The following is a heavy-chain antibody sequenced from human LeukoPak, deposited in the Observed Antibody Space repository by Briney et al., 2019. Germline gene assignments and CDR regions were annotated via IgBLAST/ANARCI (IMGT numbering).Heavy chain of an antibody. J-gene: IGHJ3*02. Sequence: GESLKISCKGSGYSFTSYWIGWVRQMPGKGLEWMGIIYPGDSDTRYSPSFQGQVTISADKSISTAYLQWSSLKASDTAMYYCARDIYDSSGNIRQGAFFDIWGQGTMVTVSS. V-gene: IGHV5-51*01. CDR1: GYSFTSYW. CDR3: ARDIYDSSGNIRQGAFFDI. CDR2: IYPGDSDT. D-gene: IGHD3-22*01.